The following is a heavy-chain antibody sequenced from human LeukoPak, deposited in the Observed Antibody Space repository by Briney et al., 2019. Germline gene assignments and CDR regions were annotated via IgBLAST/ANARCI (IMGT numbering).Heavy chain of an antibody. D-gene: IGHD6-19*01. V-gene: IGHV4-61*02. J-gene: IGHJ6*03. CDR3: ARESSGWYNYYYYYMDV. Sequence: SQTMSLTCTVAGGSLSSGSYYWSWIRQPAGKGLEWFGRIYTSGSTNYNPSLKRRVIISVDTSKNQLSLKLSSVTAADTAVYYCARESSGWYNYYYYYMDVWGKGTTVTVSS. CDR1: GGSLSSGSYY. CDR2: IYTSGST.